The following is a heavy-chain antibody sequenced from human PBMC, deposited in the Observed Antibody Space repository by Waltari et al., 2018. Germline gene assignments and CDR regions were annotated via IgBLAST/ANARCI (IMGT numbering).Heavy chain of an antibody. CDR3: ARDRGKEPPFDY. CDR2: IYYSGST. CDR1: GGSISSSSYY. J-gene: IGHJ4*02. Sequence: QLQLQESGPGLVKPSETLSLTCTVSGGSISSSSYYWGWIRQPPGKGLEWIGSIYYSGSTYYNPSLKSRVTISVDTSKNQFSLKLSSVTAADTAVYYCARDRGKEPPFDYWGQGTLVTVSS. V-gene: IGHV4-39*07.